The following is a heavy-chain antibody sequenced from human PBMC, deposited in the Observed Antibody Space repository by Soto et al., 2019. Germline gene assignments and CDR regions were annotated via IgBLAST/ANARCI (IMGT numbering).Heavy chain of an antibody. CDR3: VKGGTVAGWFYFDD. CDR1: GFIFDSYM. D-gene: IGHD6-19*01. Sequence: GGSLRLSCAVSGFIFDSYMMTWVRQAPGKGLEWVSSISGDGGTTYYADSVKGRFTISRDNSEKTLSLQMNSLRSEDTALYFCVKGGTVAGWFYFDDSGQGAQVTVSS. V-gene: IGHV3-23*01. CDR2: ISGDGGTT. J-gene: IGHJ4*02.